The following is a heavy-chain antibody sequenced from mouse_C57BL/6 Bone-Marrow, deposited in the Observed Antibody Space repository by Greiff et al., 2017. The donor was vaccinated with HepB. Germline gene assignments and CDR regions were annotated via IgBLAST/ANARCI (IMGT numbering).Heavy chain of an antibody. V-gene: IGHV5-4*01. CDR2: ISDGGSYT. J-gene: IGHJ3*01. CDR1: GFTFSSYA. Sequence: VQLVESGGGLVKPGGSLKLSCAASGFTFSSYAMSWVRQTPEKRLEWVATISDGGSYTYYPDNVKGRFTISRDNAKNNLYLQMSHLKSEDTAMYYCARDGYYLAYWGQGTLVTVSA. D-gene: IGHD2-3*01. CDR3: ARDGYYLAY.